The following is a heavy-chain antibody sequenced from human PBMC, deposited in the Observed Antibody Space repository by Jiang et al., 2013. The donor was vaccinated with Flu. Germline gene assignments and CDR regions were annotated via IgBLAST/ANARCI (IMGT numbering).Heavy chain of an antibody. CDR3: ARDQYCSSTSCYWYGFSPDYYGMDV. CDR2: IYYSGST. CDR1: GGSISSGGYY. D-gene: IGHD2-2*01. Sequence: SGPGLVKPSQTLSLTCTVSGGSISSGGYYWSWIRQHPGKGLEWIGYIYYSGSTYYNPSLKSRVTISVDTSKNQFSLKLSSVTAADTAVYYCARDQYCSSTSCYWYGFSPDYYGMDVWGQGTTVTVSS. J-gene: IGHJ6*02. V-gene: IGHV4-31*03.